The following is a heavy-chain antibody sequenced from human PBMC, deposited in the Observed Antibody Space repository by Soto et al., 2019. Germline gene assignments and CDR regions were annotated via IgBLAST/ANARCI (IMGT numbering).Heavy chain of an antibody. CDR2: INHSGST. J-gene: IGHJ6*02. CDR3: ARGGLQNYYYYYGRDV. CDR1: GGSFSGYY. D-gene: IGHD4-4*01. Sequence: SETLSLTCAVYGGSFSGYYWSWIRQPPGKGLEWIGEINHSGSTNYNPSLKRRVTISVDTSKNQFSLKLSSVTAAGTAVYYCARGGLQNYYYYYGRDVWGQGTTVTVSS. V-gene: IGHV4-34*01.